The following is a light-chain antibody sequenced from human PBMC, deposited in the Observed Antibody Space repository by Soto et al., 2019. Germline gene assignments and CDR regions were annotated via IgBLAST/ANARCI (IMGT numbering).Light chain of an antibody. CDR3: QQYNSYSPIT. V-gene: IGKV1-5*01. J-gene: IGKJ5*01. CDR1: QSISSW. CDR2: DAS. Sequence: IQMTQSPSTLSASVGDRVTITCLASQSISSWLAWYQQKPGKAPKLLIYDASSLESGVPSRFSGSGSGTEFTLTISSLQPDDFATYYCQQYNSYSPITFGQGTRLEI.